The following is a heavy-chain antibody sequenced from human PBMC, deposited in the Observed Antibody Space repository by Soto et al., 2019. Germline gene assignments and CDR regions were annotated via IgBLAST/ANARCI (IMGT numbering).Heavy chain of an antibody. J-gene: IGHJ3*02. CDR1: GGSFSDYY. CDR2: INHSVST. V-gene: IGHV4-34*01. Sequence: SETLSLTCAVYGGSFSDYYWSWIRQPPGKGLEWIGEINHSVSTNYNPSLKSRITISVDTSKNQFSLKLSSVTAADTAVYYCARRGDYYDSRGDAFDIWGQGTTVTVS. CDR3: ARRGDYYDSRGDAFDI. D-gene: IGHD3-22*01.